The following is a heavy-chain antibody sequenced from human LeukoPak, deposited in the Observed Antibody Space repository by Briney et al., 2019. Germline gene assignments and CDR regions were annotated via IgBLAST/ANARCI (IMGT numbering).Heavy chain of an antibody. CDR3: ASEQGGSFHH. J-gene: IGHJ1*01. Sequence: SQTLSLTCDISGDSVSSKSGAWNWIRQSPSRVLEWLGRTYYRSEWFNDYEESVKSRMIINSDTSKNQISLHLKSVSPEDTAVYYCASEQGGSFHHWGQGTLIFVSS. CDR2: TYYRSEWFN. D-gene: IGHD3-16*01. CDR1: GDSVSSKSGA. V-gene: IGHV6-1*01.